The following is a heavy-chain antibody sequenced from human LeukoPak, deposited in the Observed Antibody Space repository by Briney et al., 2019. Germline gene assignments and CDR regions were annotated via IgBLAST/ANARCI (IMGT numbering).Heavy chain of an antibody. CDR2: IYYSGST. D-gene: IGHD4-11*01. V-gene: IGHV4-39*01. CDR3: ATAGLQVIDY. Sequence: PSETLSLTCSVSGGSISSSSYYWGWIRQPPGKGLEWIGSIYYSGSTYYNPSLKRRDTISVDTSKNQFSLKLSSVTAADTAVYYCATAGLQVIDYWGQGTLVTVSS. J-gene: IGHJ4*02. CDR1: GGSISSSSYY.